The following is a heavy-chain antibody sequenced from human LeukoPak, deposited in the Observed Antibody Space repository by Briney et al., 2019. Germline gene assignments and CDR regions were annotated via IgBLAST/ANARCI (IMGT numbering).Heavy chain of an antibody. D-gene: IGHD6-19*01. V-gene: IGHV4-34*01. J-gene: IGHJ4*02. Sequence: SETLSLTCAVYGGSFSGYYWSWIRQPPGKGLEWIGEINHSGSTNYNPSLKSRVTISVDTSKNQFSLKLSSVTAADTAVYYCARGLGEAVAGRNYWGQGTLVTVSS. CDR1: GGSFSGYY. CDR2: INHSGST. CDR3: ARGLGEAVAGRNY.